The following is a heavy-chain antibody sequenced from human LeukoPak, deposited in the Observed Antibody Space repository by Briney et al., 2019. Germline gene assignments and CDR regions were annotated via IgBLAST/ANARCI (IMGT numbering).Heavy chain of an antibody. Sequence: RASETLSLTCAVYGGPFSGYYWSWIRQPPGKGLEWIGEINHSGSTNYNPSLKSRVTISVDTSKNQFSLKLSSVTAADTAVYYCARGYPLNYYDSSGYYFDPWGQGTLVTVSS. D-gene: IGHD3-22*01. J-gene: IGHJ5*02. CDR1: GGPFSGYY. CDR2: INHSGST. V-gene: IGHV4-34*01. CDR3: ARGYPLNYYDSSGYYFDP.